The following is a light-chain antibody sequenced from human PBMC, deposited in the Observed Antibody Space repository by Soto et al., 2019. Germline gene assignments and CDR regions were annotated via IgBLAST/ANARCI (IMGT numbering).Light chain of an antibody. CDR3: QQYNNWPT. CDR1: QSVNSN. V-gene: IGKV3-15*01. CDR2: GAS. J-gene: IGKJ1*01. Sequence: EIVMTQSPATLSVSPGERATLSCRASQSVNSNLAWYQQKPGQAPRLLIYGASTRATGVPARFSGSGSGTEFTLTIRSLQSEDFAVAFCQQYNNWPTFGQGTKVEIK.